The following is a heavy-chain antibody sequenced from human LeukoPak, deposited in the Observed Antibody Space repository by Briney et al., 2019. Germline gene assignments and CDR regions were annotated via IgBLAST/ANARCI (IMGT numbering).Heavy chain of an antibody. J-gene: IGHJ4*02. CDR2: IWYDGSNK. D-gene: IGHD3-3*01. Sequence: GGSLRLSCAASGFTFSSYGFHWVRRAPGKGLEWVAVIWYDGSNKYYGDSVKGRFTISRDNSKNTVYLQMNSLRADGTAVYYCARVFSGSGSTGSFDYWGQGALVIVSS. CDR1: GFTFSSYG. CDR3: ARVFSGSGSTGSFDY. V-gene: IGHV3-33*01.